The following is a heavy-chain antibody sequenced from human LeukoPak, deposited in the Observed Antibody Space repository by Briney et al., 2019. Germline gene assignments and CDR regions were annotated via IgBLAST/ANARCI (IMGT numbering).Heavy chain of an antibody. D-gene: IGHD7-27*01. CDR2: IRYDGSNK. J-gene: IGHJ4*02. V-gene: IGHV3-30*02. Sequence: LSGGSLRLSCAASGFTFSSYGMHWVRQAPGKGLEWVAFIRYDGSNKYYTDSVKGRFTISRDDSKNTVYLQMNGLRAEDTAEFYCAKDQGNWAYFDYWGQGTLVTVSS. CDR3: AKDQGNWAYFDY. CDR1: GFTFSSYG.